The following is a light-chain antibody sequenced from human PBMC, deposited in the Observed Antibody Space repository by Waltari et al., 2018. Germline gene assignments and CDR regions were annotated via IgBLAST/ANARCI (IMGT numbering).Light chain of an antibody. CDR3: HSYDRSLDGVV. CDR2: NGA. Sequence: QSVLTQPPSVSGAPGQTVTISCTGSSSNIGADYGVHWYQQLPGTAPKLLIDNGANRPSGVPDRFSCSRSGTSASLAITGLQAEDEADYFCHSYDRSLDGVVFGGGTKLTVL. CDR1: SSNIGADYG. V-gene: IGLV1-40*01. J-gene: IGLJ2*01.